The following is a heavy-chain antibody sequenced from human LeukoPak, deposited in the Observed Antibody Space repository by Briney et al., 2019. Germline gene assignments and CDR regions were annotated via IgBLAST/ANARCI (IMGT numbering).Heavy chain of an antibody. Sequence: SVKVSCKASGGTFSSYAISWVRQAPGQGLEWMGGIIPIFGTANYAQKFQGRVTITTDESTSTAYMELSSLRSEDTAVYYCARDGQQTAVAGTNWFDPRGQGTLVTVSS. CDR1: GGTFSSYA. CDR2: IIPIFGTA. D-gene: IGHD6-19*01. J-gene: IGHJ5*02. CDR3: ARDGQQTAVAGTNWFDP. V-gene: IGHV1-69*05.